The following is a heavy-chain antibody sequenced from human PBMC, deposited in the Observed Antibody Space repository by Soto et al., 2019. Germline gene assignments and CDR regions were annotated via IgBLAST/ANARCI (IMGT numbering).Heavy chain of an antibody. Sequence: LRLSCAASGFTVSSNYMSWVRQAPGKGLEWVSVIYSGGSTYYADSVKGRFTISRDNSKNTLYLQMNSLRAEDTAVYYCARDKHWNDPRYGTDVWGQGTTVTVSS. CDR1: GFTVSSNY. V-gene: IGHV3-53*01. CDR3: ARDKHWNDPRYGTDV. J-gene: IGHJ6*02. D-gene: IGHD1-1*01. CDR2: IYSGGST.